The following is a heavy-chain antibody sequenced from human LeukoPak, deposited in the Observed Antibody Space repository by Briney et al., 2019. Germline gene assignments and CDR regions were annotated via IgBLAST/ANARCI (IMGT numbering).Heavy chain of an antibody. Sequence: SQTLSLTCTVSGGSIGSGDYYWSWIRQPPGKGLEWIGYIYYSGSTYYNPSLKSRVTISVDTSKNQFSLKLSSVTAADTAVYYCARYITMVRGVRSYYYYGMDVWGQGTTVTVSS. CDR1: GGSIGSGDYY. D-gene: IGHD3-10*01. CDR3: ARYITMVRGVRSYYYYGMDV. J-gene: IGHJ6*02. V-gene: IGHV4-30-4*01. CDR2: IYYSGST.